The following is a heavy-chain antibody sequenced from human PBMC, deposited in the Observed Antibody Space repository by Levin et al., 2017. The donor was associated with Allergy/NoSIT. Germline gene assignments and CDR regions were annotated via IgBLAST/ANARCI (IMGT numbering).Heavy chain of an antibody. V-gene: IGHV4-30-2*01. J-gene: IGHJ4*02. CDR3: ARVSGYSYGYYCDS. CDR1: GGSISSGGYS. D-gene: IGHD5-18*01. Sequence: SQTLSLTCAVSGGSISSGGYSWSWIRQPPGKGLEWIGNIYLSGSTNDNPSLKSRVTMSVDRSKNQFSLKLSYVTAADTAVYYCARVSGYSYGYYCDSWGPGTLVTVSS. CDR2: IYLSGST.